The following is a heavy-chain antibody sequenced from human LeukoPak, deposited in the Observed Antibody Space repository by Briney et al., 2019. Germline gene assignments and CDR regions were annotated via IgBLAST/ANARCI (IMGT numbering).Heavy chain of an antibody. Sequence: PSETLSLTCAVSGASISTSAYYWGWIRQPPGKGLQWIGSVYYSGTTYYNPPLQSRVPISVDTSKNQFPLVLTSVTAADAAVYYCARLGYNGGWYQYYFEYWGLGTLVTVSS. V-gene: IGHV4-39*01. D-gene: IGHD6-19*01. CDR3: ARLGYNGGWYQYYFEY. J-gene: IGHJ4*02. CDR2: VYYSGTT. CDR1: GASISTSAYY.